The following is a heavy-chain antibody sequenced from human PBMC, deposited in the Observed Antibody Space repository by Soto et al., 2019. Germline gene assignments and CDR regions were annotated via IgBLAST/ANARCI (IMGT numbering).Heavy chain of an antibody. D-gene: IGHD4-17*01. Sequence: PSETRSLTCTVSGGSISSGGYYWSWIRQHPGKGLEWIGYIYYSGSTYYNPSLKSRVTISVDTSKNQFSLKLSSVTAADTAVYYCARDYGDPRVFAPWGQGTLVTVSS. J-gene: IGHJ5*02. CDR1: GGSISSGGYY. CDR2: IYYSGST. V-gene: IGHV4-31*03. CDR3: ARDYGDPRVFAP.